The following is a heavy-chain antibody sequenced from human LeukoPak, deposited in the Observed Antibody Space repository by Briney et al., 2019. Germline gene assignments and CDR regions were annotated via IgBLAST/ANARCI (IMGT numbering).Heavy chain of an antibody. CDR2: IFNSVTT. D-gene: IGHD3-16*01. Sequence: PSETLSLTCTVSGGSIRSNGNYWGWIRQPPGKGLEWIGTIFNSVTTQYNPSLESRVTISVDTSKNQLSLRLNSVTAADTAVYYCARQEGGDWFDPWGQGTLVTVSS. CDR3: ARQEGGDWFDP. V-gene: IGHV4-39*01. J-gene: IGHJ5*02. CDR1: GGSIRSNGNY.